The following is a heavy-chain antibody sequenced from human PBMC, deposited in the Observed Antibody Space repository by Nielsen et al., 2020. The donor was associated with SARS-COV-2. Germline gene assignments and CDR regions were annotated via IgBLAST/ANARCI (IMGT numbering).Heavy chain of an antibody. CDR2: ISSSGSTI. CDR3: AATAPRDYDSSGYYFDY. V-gene: IGHV3-11*04. D-gene: IGHD3-22*01. CDR1: GFTFSDYY. Sequence: LSLTCAASGFTFSDYYMSWIRQAPGKGLEWVSYISSSGSTIYYADSVKGRFTISRDNAKNSLYLQMNSLRAEDTAVYYCAATAPRDYDSSGYYFDYWGQGTLVTVSS. J-gene: IGHJ4*02.